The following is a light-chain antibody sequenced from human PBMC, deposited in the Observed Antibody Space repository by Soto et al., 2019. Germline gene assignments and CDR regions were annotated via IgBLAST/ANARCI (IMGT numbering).Light chain of an antibody. CDR3: SSYTTGSTWV. CDR2: EVT. CDR1: SSDVGGYNF. V-gene: IGLV2-14*01. Sequence: QSALTQPASVSGSPGQSITISCTGTSSDVGGYNFVSWYQQHPGKAPKLMIYEVTNRPSGVSNRFSGSKSGSTASLTISGLQVEDEADYYCSSYTTGSTWVFGGGTKLTVL. J-gene: IGLJ3*02.